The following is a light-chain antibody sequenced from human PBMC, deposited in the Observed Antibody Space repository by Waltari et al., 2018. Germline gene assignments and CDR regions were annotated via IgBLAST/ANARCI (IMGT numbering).Light chain of an antibody. V-gene: IGLV2-23*02. CDR1: NNDIGSYNL. CDR3: CSYAGTPRVV. CDR2: EVN. Sequence: QSALTQPASVSGSTGQSLTISCTGTNNDIGSYNLVHWYQQHPGKAPKVIIFEVNKRPSGVSNRFSGSKSGNTASLTVSGLHPEDEADYYCCSYAGTPRVVFGGGTKLTVL. J-gene: IGLJ2*01.